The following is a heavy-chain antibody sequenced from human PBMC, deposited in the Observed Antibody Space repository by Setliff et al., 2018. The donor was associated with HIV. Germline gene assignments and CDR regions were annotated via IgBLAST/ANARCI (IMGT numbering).Heavy chain of an antibody. CDR2: VNTNNDKT. J-gene: IGHJ5*02. CDR1: GYTFTNFG. CDR3: ARDLYTSGWPNWFDP. Sequence: ASVKVSCKASGYTFTNFGITWVRQVPGQGLEWMGWVNTNNDKTNYAQKFQGGVTMTTDRSTKTAYLDLGSLRPDDTAVYYCARDLYTSGWPNWFDPWGPGTLVTVSS. V-gene: IGHV1-18*01. D-gene: IGHD6-19*01.